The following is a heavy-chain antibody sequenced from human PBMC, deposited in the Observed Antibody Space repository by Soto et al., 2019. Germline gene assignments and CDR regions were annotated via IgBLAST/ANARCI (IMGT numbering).Heavy chain of an antibody. J-gene: IGHJ4*02. D-gene: IGHD2-15*01. Sequence: SLTGAVSGYSISSSNWWGWIRQPPGKGLEWIGYVYYSGSTVYNPSLKSRVSISADTSKNQFSLRLSSVTAADTAVYYCARDDQSCHYGTCSWHFNYWGQGALVTVSS. CDR2: VYYSGST. CDR1: GYSISSSNW. V-gene: IGHV4-28*03. CDR3: ARDDQSCHYGTCSWHFNY.